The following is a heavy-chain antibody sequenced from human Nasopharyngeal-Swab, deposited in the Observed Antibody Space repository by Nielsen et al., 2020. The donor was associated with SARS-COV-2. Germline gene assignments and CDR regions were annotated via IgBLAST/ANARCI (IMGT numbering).Heavy chain of an antibody. V-gene: IGHV3-30-3*01. D-gene: IGHD6-13*01. CDR3: ARDPSSSWLYDAFDI. CDR2: ISYDGSNK. CDR1: GFTFSSYA. J-gene: IGHJ3*02. Sequence: SCAASGFTFSSYAMHWVRQAPGRGLEWVAVISYDGSNKYYADSVKGRFTISRDNSKNTLYLQMNSLRAEDTAVYYCARDPSSSWLYDAFDIWGQGTMVTVSS.